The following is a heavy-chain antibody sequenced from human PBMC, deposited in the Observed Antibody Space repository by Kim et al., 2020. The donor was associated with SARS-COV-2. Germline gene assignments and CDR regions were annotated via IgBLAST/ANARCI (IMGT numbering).Heavy chain of an antibody. Sequence: SVKSRITINPDTSKNQFSLQLNSVTPEDTAVYYCARVRFWQWLDVYSMDVWGQGTTVTVSS. D-gene: IGHD6-19*01. CDR3: ARVRFWQWLDVYSMDV. J-gene: IGHJ6*02. V-gene: IGHV6-1*01.